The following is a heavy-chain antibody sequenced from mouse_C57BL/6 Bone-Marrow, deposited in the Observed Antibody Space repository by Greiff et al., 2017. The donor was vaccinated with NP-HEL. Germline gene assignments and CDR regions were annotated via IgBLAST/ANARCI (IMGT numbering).Heavy chain of an antibody. CDR3: ARSEWLLRNYFDY. V-gene: IGHV14-2*01. D-gene: IGHD2-3*01. Sequence: VQLQQSGAELVKPGASVKLSCTASGFNIKDYYMHWVKQRTEQGLEWIGRIDPEDGETKYVPKFQGKATITADTSSNTAYLQLSSLTSEDTAVYYCARSEWLLRNYFDYWGQGTTLTVSS. CDR2: IDPEDGET. J-gene: IGHJ2*01. CDR1: GFNIKDYY.